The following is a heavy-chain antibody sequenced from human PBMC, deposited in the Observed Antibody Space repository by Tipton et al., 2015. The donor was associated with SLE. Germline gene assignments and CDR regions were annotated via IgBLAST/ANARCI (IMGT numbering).Heavy chain of an antibody. D-gene: IGHD4-17*01. CDR2: IYTSGST. CDR3: ARVGWDYGDYLLDY. J-gene: IGHJ4*02. V-gene: IGHV4-61*02. Sequence: TLSLTCTVSGGSISSSSYYWGWIRQPPGKGLEWIGRIYTSGSTNYNPSLKSRVTISVDTSKNQFSLKLSSVTAADTAVYYCARVGWDYGDYLLDYWGQGTLVTVSS. CDR1: GGSISSSSYY.